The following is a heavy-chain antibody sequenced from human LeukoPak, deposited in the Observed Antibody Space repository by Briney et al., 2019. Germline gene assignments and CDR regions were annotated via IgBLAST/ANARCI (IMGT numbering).Heavy chain of an antibody. Sequence: ASVKVSCKASGYTSISYGISWVRQAPGQGLEWMGWISAYNGNTNYAQKLQGRVTITADESTTTAYMELSSLRSEDTAMYYCASRLMVEMSTYFDYWGQGTLVTVSS. D-gene: IGHD5-24*01. CDR2: ISAYNGNT. V-gene: IGHV1-18*01. CDR3: ASRLMVEMSTYFDY. J-gene: IGHJ4*02. CDR1: GYTSISYG.